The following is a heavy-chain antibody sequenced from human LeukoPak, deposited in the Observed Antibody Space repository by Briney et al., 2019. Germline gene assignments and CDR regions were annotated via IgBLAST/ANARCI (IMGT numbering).Heavy chain of an antibody. CDR2: INQGGET. V-gene: IGHV3-7*01. CDR1: GLTFNNYA. CDR3: ARDKGGMVPFDH. J-gene: IGHJ4*02. D-gene: IGHD3-10*01. Sequence: GGSLRLSCAVSGLTFNNYAMSWVRQAPGKGLEWVANINQGGETDYVDSVKGRFTIARDDSKNLLYLQMSSLRPEDTAMYFCARDKGGMVPFDHWGQGTLVTVSS.